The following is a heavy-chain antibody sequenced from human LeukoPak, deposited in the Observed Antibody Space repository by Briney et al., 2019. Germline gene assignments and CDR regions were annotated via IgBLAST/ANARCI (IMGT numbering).Heavy chain of an antibody. CDR2: VYASGRS. Sequence: SETLSLTCSVSGASISIYYWNWIRQSAGGGLEWIGRVYASGRSKYNPSLQSRVSMSVDKSKKQFSLELSSVTAADTAVYYCAREQLELRGTDSYYYLDVWSKGTTVTVSS. CDR3: AREQLELRGTDSYYYLDV. J-gene: IGHJ6*03. V-gene: IGHV4-4*07. D-gene: IGHD1-1*01. CDR1: GASISIYY.